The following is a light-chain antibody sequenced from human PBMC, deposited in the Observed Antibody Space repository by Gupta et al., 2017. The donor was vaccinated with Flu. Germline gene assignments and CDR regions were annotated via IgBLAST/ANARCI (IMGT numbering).Light chain of an antibody. J-gene: IGLJ2*01. V-gene: IGLV6-57*01. CDR2: DAN. CDR1: SGSIGNNY. CDR3: ETSGNTVV. Sequence: ILPQHHSALESAGKTAAISCIRSSGSIGNNYERWYQLPPGAPPTTVIYDANRTPAGPPGRFSCNADSTAKPTTRTISGVEAEDDADYQCETSGNTVVFGGGTKLTVL.